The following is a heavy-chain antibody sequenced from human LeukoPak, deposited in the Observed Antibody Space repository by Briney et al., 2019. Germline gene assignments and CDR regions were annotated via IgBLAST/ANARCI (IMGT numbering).Heavy chain of an antibody. Sequence: PGGSLRLSCVASGITFSRHGMDWVRQAPGKGLEWVAVIADDGGVKQYADSVKGRFTVSRDNSKSTLYLQMNGLSVEDTAIYYCAREATWGEWYFDHWGQGTLVTVSS. CDR2: IADDGGVK. J-gene: IGHJ4*02. D-gene: IGHD3-3*01. V-gene: IGHV3-30*03. CDR3: AREATWGEWYFDH. CDR1: GITFSRHG.